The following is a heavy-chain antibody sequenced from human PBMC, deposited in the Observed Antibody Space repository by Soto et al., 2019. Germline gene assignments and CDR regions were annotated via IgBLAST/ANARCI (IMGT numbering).Heavy chain of an antibody. CDR2: ISSSSRTI. CDR1: GFTFSSYS. CDR3: ARDYDFWSGQYGMDV. Sequence: EVQLVESGGGLVQPGGSLRLSCAASGFTFSSYSMNWVRQAPGKGLAWVSYISSSSRTIDYADSVKGRLTISRDNAKNSLYLQMNSLRDEDTAVYYCARDYDFWSGQYGMDVWGQGTTVTVSS. J-gene: IGHJ6*02. D-gene: IGHD3-3*01. V-gene: IGHV3-48*02.